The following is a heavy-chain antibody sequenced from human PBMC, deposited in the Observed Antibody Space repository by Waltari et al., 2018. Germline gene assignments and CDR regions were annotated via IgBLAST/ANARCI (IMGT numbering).Heavy chain of an antibody. V-gene: IGHV4-4*02. D-gene: IGHD2-15*01. CDR1: GDSIRDANW. Sequence: QVQLQESGPGLVRPSETLSLTCAVSGDSIRDANWWSWVRQPPGKGLEWIGEVFYNGVTKYKPDLKSRVTISVDKSKRQVSLKVISVTSADTAVYYCAKNAAYNLDYWGQGTLVTVSS. J-gene: IGHJ4*02. CDR3: AKNAAYNLDY. CDR2: VFYNGVT.